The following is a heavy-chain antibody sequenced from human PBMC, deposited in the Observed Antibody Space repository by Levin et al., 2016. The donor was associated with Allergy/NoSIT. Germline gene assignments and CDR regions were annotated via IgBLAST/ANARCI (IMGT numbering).Heavy chain of an antibody. V-gene: IGHV3-53*01. D-gene: IGHD6-13*01. J-gene: IGHJ4*02. CDR2: IYSGGST. Sequence: WIRQPPGKGLEWVSVIYSGGSTYYADSLKGRLTISRDNSKNTLYLQMSSLRAEDTAVYYCAKAVSSSWYIFDHWGQGTLVTVSS. CDR3: AKAVSSSWYIFDH.